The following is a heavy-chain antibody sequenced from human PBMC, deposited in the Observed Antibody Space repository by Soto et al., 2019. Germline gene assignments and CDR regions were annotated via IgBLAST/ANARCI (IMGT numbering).Heavy chain of an antibody. CDR1: GYTFTSHA. CDR2: INAGNGNT. CDR3: ASDLSPIYDILTGCGY. J-gene: IGHJ4*01. D-gene: IGHD3-9*01. V-gene: IGHV1-3*01. Sequence: ASVKVSCKASGYTFTSHAMHWVRQAPGQRLEWMGWINAGNGNTKYSQKFQGRVTITRDTSASTAYMELSSLRSEDTAVYYCASDLSPIYDILTGCGYWGQGTLVTVSS.